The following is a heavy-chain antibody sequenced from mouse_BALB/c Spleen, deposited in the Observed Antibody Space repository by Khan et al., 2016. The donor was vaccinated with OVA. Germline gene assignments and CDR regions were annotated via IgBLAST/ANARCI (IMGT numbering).Heavy chain of an antibody. J-gene: IGHJ4*01. CDR2: INPYNGGT. D-gene: IGHD2-2*01. CDR1: GYSFTGYT. V-gene: IGHV1-18*01. Sequence: EVQLQQSGPELVKPGASMKISCKASGYSFTGYTMNWVKQSHGKNLEWIGLINPYNGGTTYNQKFKGKATLTVDKSSSTAYMELLSLTSEDSAVYYCTRRGYGYDGEAMDYWGQGTSVTVSS. CDR3: TRRGYGYDGEAMDY.